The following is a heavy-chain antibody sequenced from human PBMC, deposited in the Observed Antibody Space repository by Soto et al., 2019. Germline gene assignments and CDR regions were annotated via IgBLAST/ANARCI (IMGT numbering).Heavy chain of an antibody. Sequence: QVQLQESGPGLVQPSQTLSLACTVSGGSITTVGNYWSWIRQFPGKGLEWIGHISYSGSTHSNPSPRSRLSMSVDTSKNQYSLELSSVTAADTAVYYCARLLGSGNYLGTFDAFDIWGQGTVVTVSS. D-gene: IGHD1-26*01. J-gene: IGHJ3*02. CDR2: ISYSGST. CDR3: ARLLGSGNYLGTFDAFDI. V-gene: IGHV4-31*03. CDR1: GGSITTVGNY.